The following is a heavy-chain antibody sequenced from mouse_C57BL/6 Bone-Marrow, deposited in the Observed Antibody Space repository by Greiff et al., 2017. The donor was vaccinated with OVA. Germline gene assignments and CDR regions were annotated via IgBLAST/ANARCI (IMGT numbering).Heavy chain of an antibody. D-gene: IGHD2-5*01. V-gene: IGHV1-64*01. CDR2: IHPNSGST. CDR1: GYTFTSYW. J-gene: IGHJ2*01. Sequence: QVQLQQPGAELVKPGASVKLSCKASGYTFTSYWMHWVKQRPGQGLEWIGMIHPNSGSTNYNEKFKSKATLTVDNSSSTAYMQLSSLTSEDSAVYYCASLYSNYGDYFDYWGQGTTLTVSS. CDR3: ASLYSNYGDYFDY.